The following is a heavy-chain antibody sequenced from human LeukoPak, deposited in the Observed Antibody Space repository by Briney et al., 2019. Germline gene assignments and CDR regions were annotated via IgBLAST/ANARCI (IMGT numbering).Heavy chain of an antibody. D-gene: IGHD6-6*01. CDR1: GGSISSHY. CDR2: MYYSGST. CDR3: ARSPIAAPFDP. J-gene: IGHJ5*02. Sequence: SETLSLTCTVSGGSISSHYWSWIRQPPGKGLEWIGYMYYSGSTNYNPSLKSRVTISVDTSKNQFFLKLSSVTAADTAVYYCARSPIAAPFDPWGQGTLVTVSS. V-gene: IGHV4-59*11.